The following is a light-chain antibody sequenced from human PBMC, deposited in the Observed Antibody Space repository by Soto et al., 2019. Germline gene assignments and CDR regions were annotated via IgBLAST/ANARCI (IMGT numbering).Light chain of an antibody. J-gene: IGKJ1*01. CDR3: QQYGSSGT. V-gene: IGKV3-20*01. CDR1: HSVSSY. Sequence: IVLTQSPSTLSFSPLERATLSCRASHSVSSYLAWYQQKPGQAPRLLIYGASNRATGIPDRFSGSGSGTDFTLTISRLEPEDFAVYYCQQYGSSGTFGQGTKVDIK. CDR2: GAS.